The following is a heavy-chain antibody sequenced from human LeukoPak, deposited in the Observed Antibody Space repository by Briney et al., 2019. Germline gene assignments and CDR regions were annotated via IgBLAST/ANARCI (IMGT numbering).Heavy chain of an antibody. D-gene: IGHD2/OR15-2a*01. CDR3: AKDRFYSIYYYYMDV. CDR1: GFTFSSYW. J-gene: IGHJ6*03. Sequence: PGGSLRLSCAASGFTFSSYWMSWVRQAPGKGLEWVANIKQDGSEKYYVDSVKGRFTISRDNAKNSLYLRMNSLRAEDTAVYYCAKDRFYSIYYYYMDVWGKGTTVTVSS. CDR2: IKQDGSEK. V-gene: IGHV3-7*03.